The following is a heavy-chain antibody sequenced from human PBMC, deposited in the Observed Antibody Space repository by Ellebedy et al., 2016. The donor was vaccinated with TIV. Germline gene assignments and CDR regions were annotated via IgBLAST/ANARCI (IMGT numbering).Heavy chain of an antibody. D-gene: IGHD3-16*01. CDR3: AKIVSGGASFDP. J-gene: IGHJ5*02. V-gene: IGHV4-59*02. CDR2: ITPSGST. Sequence: MPSETLSLTCTASGASVRSYFWSWIRQSPGKGLEWIGYITPSGSTNYNPSLKSRVTMSRDPSKNSLSLHLASVTATDTAIYYCAKIVSGGASFDPWGQGTLVTVSS. CDR1: GASVRSYF.